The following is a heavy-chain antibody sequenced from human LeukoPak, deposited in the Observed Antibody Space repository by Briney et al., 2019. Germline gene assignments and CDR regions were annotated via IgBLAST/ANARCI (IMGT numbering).Heavy chain of an antibody. CDR3: ARASGPYNWNDVGFDY. V-gene: IGHV1-69*06. Sequence: SVKVSCKASGGTFSSYAISWVRQAPGQGLEWMGGIIPIFGTANYAQKFQGRVTITADKSTSTAYMELSSLRSEDTAVYYCARASGPYNWNDVGFDYWGQGTLVTVSS. CDR2: IIPIFGTA. J-gene: IGHJ4*02. CDR1: GGTFSSYA. D-gene: IGHD1-20*01.